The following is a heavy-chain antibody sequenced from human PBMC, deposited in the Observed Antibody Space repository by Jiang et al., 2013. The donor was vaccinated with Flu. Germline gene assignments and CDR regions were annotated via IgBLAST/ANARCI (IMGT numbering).Heavy chain of an antibody. CDR2: ISYDGSNK. J-gene: IGHJ1*01. Sequence: QLLESGGGVVQPGRSLRLSCAASGFTFSSYAMHWVRQAPGKGLEWVAVISYDGSNKYYADSVKGRFTISRDNSKNTLYLQMNSLRAEDTAVYYCARDVQQLEDEYFQHWGQGTLVTVSS. V-gene: IGHV3-30-3*01. CDR3: ARDVQQLEDEYFQH. D-gene: IGHD6-13*01. CDR1: GFTFSSYA.